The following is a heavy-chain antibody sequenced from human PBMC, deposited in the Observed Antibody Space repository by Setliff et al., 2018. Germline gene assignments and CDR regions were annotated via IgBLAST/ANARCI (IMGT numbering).Heavy chain of an antibody. J-gene: IGHJ4*02. Sequence: SETLSLTCTASGGSISTDHYYWGWIRQPPGKGLEWTGSIDYTGNTWHNPSLKSRVTISVDTSKNQFSLNLSSVTAADTAVYYCAAPGGGSYRFWGQGTLVTVSS. V-gene: IGHV4-39*01. CDR2: IDYTGNT. D-gene: IGHD1-26*01. CDR1: GGSISTDHYY. CDR3: AAPGGGSYRF.